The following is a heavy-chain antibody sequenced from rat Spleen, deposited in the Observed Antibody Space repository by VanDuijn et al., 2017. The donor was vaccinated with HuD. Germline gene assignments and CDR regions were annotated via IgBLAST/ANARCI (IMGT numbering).Heavy chain of an antibody. D-gene: IGHD1-9*01. CDR3: TRDLSYYGYNYYVMDA. CDR1: GFTFNNYW. V-gene: IGHV5-31*01. CDR2: ITNTGGNT. Sequence: EVQLVESGGGLVQPGRSLKLSCVASGFTFNNYWMTWIRQAPGKGLEWVASITNTGGNTYYPDSVKGRFTISRDNAKSTLYLQMNSLRSEDTATYYCTRDLSYYGYNYYVMDAWGQGASVTVSS. J-gene: IGHJ4*01.